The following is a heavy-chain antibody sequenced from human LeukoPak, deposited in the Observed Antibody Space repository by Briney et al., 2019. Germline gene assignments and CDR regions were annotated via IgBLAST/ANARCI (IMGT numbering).Heavy chain of an antibody. CDR3: ARDHCSSTSCYIRFFDY. CDR1: GFTFSSYA. Sequence: PGRSLRLSCAASGFTFSSYAMHRVRQAPGKGLEWVAVISYDGSNKYYADSVKGRFTISRDNSKNTLYLQMNSLRAEDTAVYYCARDHCSSTSCYIRFFDYWGQGTLVTVSS. J-gene: IGHJ4*02. V-gene: IGHV3-30-3*01. D-gene: IGHD2-2*02. CDR2: ISYDGSNK.